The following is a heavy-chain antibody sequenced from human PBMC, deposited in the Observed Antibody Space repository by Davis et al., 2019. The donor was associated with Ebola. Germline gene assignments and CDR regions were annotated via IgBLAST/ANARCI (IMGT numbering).Heavy chain of an antibody. V-gene: IGHV4-59*01. D-gene: IGHD3-3*01. CDR1: GGSIGSYY. Sequence: SETLSLTCTVSGGSIGSYYWSWIRQPPGKGLEWIGYIYYSGSTNYNPSLKSRVTISVDTSKNQFSLKLSSVTAADTAVYYCARVNYDFWSGYYSENWFDPWGQGTLVTVSS. CDR3: ARVNYDFWSGYYSENWFDP. J-gene: IGHJ5*02. CDR2: IYYSGST.